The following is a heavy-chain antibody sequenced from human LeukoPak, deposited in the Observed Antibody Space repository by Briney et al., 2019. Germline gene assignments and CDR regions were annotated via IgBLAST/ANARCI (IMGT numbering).Heavy chain of an antibody. Sequence: ASVKVSCKASGGTFSSYAISWVRQAPGQGLEWMGWISAQNGNTKYAQKLQGRVTMTTDTSTSTAYMELRSLRSDDTAVYYCARSQTTGFGESIHYWGQGTLVTVSS. V-gene: IGHV1-18*01. D-gene: IGHD3-10*01. CDR3: ARSQTTGFGESIHY. CDR1: GGTFSSYA. CDR2: ISAQNGNT. J-gene: IGHJ4*02.